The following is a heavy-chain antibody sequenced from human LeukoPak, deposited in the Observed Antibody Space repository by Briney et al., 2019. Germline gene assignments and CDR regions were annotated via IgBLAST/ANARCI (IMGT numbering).Heavy chain of an antibody. J-gene: IGHJ4*02. CDR3: ARHIPPYYFDY. V-gene: IGHV4-34*01. D-gene: IGHD2-2*02. CDR1: GGSFSGYY. CDR2: INHSGST. Sequence: SETLSLTCAVYGGSFSGYYWSCIRQPPGKGLEWIGEINHSGSTNYNPSLKSRVTISVDTSKNQSSLKLSSVTAADTAVYYCARHIPPYYFDYWGQGTLVTVSS.